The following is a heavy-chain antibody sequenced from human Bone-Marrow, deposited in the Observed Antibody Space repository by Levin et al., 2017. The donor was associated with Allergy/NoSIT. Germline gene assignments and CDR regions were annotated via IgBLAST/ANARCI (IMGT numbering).Heavy chain of an antibody. CDR2: ISRTSDKT. CDR1: GFTFSTFG. Sequence: QSGGSLRLSCVASGFTFSTFGMNWLRRVPGKGLEWVSYISRTSDKTYYADSVKGRFTISRDNAKSSLFLQMKSLRAEDTALYYCATDWGQERPFDYWGQGMWVTVSS. D-gene: IGHD3-9*01. J-gene: IGHJ4*02. CDR3: ATDWGQERPFDY. V-gene: IGHV3-48*01.